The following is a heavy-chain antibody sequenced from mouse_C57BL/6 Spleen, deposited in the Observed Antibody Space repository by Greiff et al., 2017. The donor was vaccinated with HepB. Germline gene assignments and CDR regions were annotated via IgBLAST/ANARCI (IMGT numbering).Heavy chain of an antibody. J-gene: IGHJ1*03. Sequence: EVQLVESGGGLVQSGRSLRLSCATSGFTFSDFYMEWVRQAPGKGLEWIAASRNKANDYTTEYSASVKGRFIVSRDTSQSILYLQMNALRAEDTAIYYCARDGVYGSSYGYFDVWGTGTTVTVSS. CDR3: ARDGVYGSSYGYFDV. D-gene: IGHD1-1*01. CDR2: SRNKANDYTT. V-gene: IGHV7-1*01. CDR1: GFTFSDFY.